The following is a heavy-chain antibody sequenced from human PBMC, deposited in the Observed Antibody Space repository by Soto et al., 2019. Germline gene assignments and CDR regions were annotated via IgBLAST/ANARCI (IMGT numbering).Heavy chain of an antibody. J-gene: IGHJ6*02. D-gene: IGHD3-16*01. CDR3: VMVDNYVTPTPQDV. V-gene: IGHV1-18*01. CDR1: GYIFVNYG. CDR2: ISPYTGNT. Sequence: QVQLVQSGDEVKKPGASVKVSCKASGYIFVNYGIAWVRQAPGQGLEWMGWISPYTGNTHSATKVQGRLTMTTHTSPSTAYMDLGSLTSDDTAVYYCVMVDNYVTPTPQDVWGQGTTVTFSS.